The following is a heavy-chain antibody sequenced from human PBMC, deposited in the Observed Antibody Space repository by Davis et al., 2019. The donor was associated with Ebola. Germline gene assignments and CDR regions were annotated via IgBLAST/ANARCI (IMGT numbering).Heavy chain of an antibody. V-gene: IGHV3-30*02. CDR2: VRSHGSDD. CDR1: GFTFSSTYD. CDR3: ARDSDDYSFDY. J-gene: IGHJ4*02. D-gene: IGHD4-11*01. Sequence: GGSLRLSCAASGFTFSSTYDMHWVRQAPGRGLEWVAFVRSHGSDDHYADSVKGRFTISRDNSKNTLYLQMNSLRPEDTAVYYCARDSDDYSFDYWGQGTLVTVSS.